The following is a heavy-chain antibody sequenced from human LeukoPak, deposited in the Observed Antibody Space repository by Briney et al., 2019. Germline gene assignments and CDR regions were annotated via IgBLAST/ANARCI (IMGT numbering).Heavy chain of an antibody. J-gene: IGHJ4*02. CDR3: ARGPPFGSGNTGPWFDY. V-gene: IGHV4-39*01. Sequence: SETLSLTCTVSGDSLGSGMYYWGWIRQAPGKGLTWIGSIYHSGSIFYNASFESRVAMSVDPSNNQFSLQLSSVTPEDTAVYYCARGPPFGSGNTGPWFDYWGQGTLVTVSS. CDR1: GDSLGSGMYY. CDR2: IYHSGSI. D-gene: IGHD3-10*01.